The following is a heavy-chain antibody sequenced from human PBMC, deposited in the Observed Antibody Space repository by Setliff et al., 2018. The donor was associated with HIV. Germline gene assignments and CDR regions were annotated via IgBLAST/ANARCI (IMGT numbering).Heavy chain of an antibody. Sequence: PSETLPLTCNVSGYSISSGFYWGWIRQPPGKGLEWIGNIFHSGNTDQNPSLKSRVTMSVETSENQFSLRLNSVTAADTAVYYCARRTIWGDAFDIWGRGTMVTVSS. CDR2: IFHSGNT. CDR3: ARRTIWGDAFDI. V-gene: IGHV4-38-2*02. CDR1: GYSISSGFY. J-gene: IGHJ3*02. D-gene: IGHD3-16*01.